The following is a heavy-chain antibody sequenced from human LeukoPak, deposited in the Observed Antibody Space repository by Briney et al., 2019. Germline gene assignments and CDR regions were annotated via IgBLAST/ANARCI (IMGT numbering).Heavy chain of an antibody. Sequence: PSETLSLTCAVYGGSFSGYYWSWIRQPPGKGLECIGEINHSGSTNYNPSLKSRVTISVDTSKNQFSLKLSSVTAADTAVYYCATFQRPHFDYWGQGTLVTVSS. J-gene: IGHJ4*02. CDR2: INHSGST. D-gene: IGHD6-6*01. CDR1: GGSFSGYY. CDR3: ATFQRPHFDY. V-gene: IGHV4-34*01.